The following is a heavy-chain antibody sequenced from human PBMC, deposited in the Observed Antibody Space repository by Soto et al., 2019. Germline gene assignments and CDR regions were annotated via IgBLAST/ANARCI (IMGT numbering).Heavy chain of an antibody. CDR1: GFSLSTSGVG. D-gene: IGHD3-10*01. Sequence: SGPTLVNPTQTLTLTCTFSGFSLSTSGVGVGWIRQPPEKALEWLALVYWDDDKRYGPSLRGRLTITKDTSKNQVVLTMTNVGPVDTALFYCAPATRAAPLQYYIDIWGEGTRVTAS. CDR3: APATRAAPLQYYIDI. CDR2: VYWDDDK. J-gene: IGHJ6*03. V-gene: IGHV2-5*05.